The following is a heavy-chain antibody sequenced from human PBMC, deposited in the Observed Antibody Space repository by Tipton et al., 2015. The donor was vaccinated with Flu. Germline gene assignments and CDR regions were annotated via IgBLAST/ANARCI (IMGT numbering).Heavy chain of an antibody. J-gene: IGHJ4*02. V-gene: IGHV3-30*03. CDR3: ARDRWGSLDF. CDR1: GFIFSTYG. CDR2: MSYEGSKK. Sequence: QVQLVQSGGGVVQPGRSLRLSCAASGFIFSTYGMHWVRQAPGKGLEWVAVMSYEGSKKFYADPVKGRFTISRDYSKNTLFLQMDSLRGDDTAVYYCARDRWGSLDFWGQGTLVTVSS. D-gene: IGHD3-16*01.